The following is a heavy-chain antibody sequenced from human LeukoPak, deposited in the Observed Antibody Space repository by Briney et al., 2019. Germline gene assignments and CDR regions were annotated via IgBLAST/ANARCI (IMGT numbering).Heavy chain of an antibody. D-gene: IGHD2-2*01. V-gene: IGHV1-46*01. J-gene: IGHJ5*02. CDR1: GYTFTSYY. Sequence: ASVKASCKASGYTFTSYYMHWVRQAPGQGLEWMGIINPSGGSTSYAQKFQRRVTMTRDTSTSTVYMELSSLRSEDTAVYYCARVGYCSSTSCYSTGGWFDPWGQGTLVTVSS. CDR3: ARVGYCSSTSCYSTGGWFDP. CDR2: INPSGGST.